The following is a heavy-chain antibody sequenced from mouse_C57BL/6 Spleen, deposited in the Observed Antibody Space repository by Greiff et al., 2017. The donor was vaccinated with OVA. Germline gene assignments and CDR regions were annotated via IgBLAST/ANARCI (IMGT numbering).Heavy chain of an antibody. Sequence: VQLQQPGAELVKPGASVKLSCKASGYTFTSYWMQWVKQRPGQGLEWIGEIDPSDSYTNYNQKFKGKATLTVDTSSRTAYMQLSSLTSEDSAVYYCVYRGTSVEAYDWGQGATLTVSS. D-gene: IGHD4-1*01. CDR2: IDPSDSYT. CDR1: GYTFTSYW. CDR3: VYRGTSVEAYD. J-gene: IGHJ2*01. V-gene: IGHV1-50*01.